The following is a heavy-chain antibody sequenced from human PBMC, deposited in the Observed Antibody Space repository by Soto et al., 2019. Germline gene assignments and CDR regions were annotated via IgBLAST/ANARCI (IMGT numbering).Heavy chain of an antibody. D-gene: IGHD2-2*01. CDR3: AALACSSTFYCMDY. CDR1: GGSISSYY. J-gene: IGHJ6*01. V-gene: IGHV4-59*01. CDR2: QYYRGST. Sequence: SETLSLPWTVSGGSISSYYWSSTRQPPGKGLERLGYQYYRGSTNYKPSLKSRVTTSIDTSNNQFSLKLSSVTAAGTSPYYCAALACSSTFYCMDYWFQGTTIMVSS.